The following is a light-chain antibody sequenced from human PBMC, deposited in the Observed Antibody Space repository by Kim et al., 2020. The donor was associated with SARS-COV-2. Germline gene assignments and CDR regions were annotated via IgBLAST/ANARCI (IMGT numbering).Light chain of an antibody. CDR1: QSVSSY. CDR2: DAS. J-gene: IGKJ5*01. CDR3: QQRSNWPPIT. V-gene: IGKV3-11*01. Sequence: TPGERATLSCRASQSVSSYLAWYPQKAGQAPRLLIYDASNRATGIPARFSGSGSGTDFTLTISSLEPEDFAVYYCQQRSNWPPITFGQGTRLEIK.